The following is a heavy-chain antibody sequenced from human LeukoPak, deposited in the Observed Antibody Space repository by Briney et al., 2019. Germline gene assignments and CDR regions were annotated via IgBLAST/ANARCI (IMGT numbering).Heavy chain of an antibody. Sequence: SETLSLTCTVSGGFISSGSYSWSWIRQPAGKGLEWIGRIYTSGSTNYNPSLKSRVTISVDTSKNQFSLKLSSVTAADTAVYYCARGDSSSYYYYYHMDVWGKGTTVTVSS. V-gene: IGHV4-61*02. CDR3: ARGDSSSYYYYYHMDV. CDR1: GGFISSGSYS. CDR2: IYTSGST. J-gene: IGHJ6*03. D-gene: IGHD6-6*01.